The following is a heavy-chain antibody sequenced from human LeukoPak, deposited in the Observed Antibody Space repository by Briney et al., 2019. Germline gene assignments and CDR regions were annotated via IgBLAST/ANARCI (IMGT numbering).Heavy chain of an antibody. D-gene: IGHD5-18*01. CDR3: ASQLDSSVSKWFDP. Sequence: PSETLSLTCTVSGGSISSGGYYWSWIRQPPGKGLEWIGYIYHSWSTYYNPSLKSRVTISVDRSKNQFSLKLSSVTAADTAVYYCASQLDSSVSKWFDPWGQGTLVTVSS. CDR1: GGSISSGGYY. V-gene: IGHV4-30-2*01. J-gene: IGHJ5*02. CDR2: IYHSWST.